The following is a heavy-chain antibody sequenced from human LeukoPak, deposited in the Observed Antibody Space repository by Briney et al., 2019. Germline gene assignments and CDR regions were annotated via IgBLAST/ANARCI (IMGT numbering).Heavy chain of an antibody. Sequence: GESLKISCKGSGYSFTSYWIGWVRQMPGKGLGWMGIIYPGDSDTRYSPSFQGQVTISADKSISTAYLQWSSLKASDTAMYYCARQERVVVPAAIRDYYYYMDVWGKGTTVTVSS. J-gene: IGHJ6*03. CDR2: IYPGDSDT. CDR1: GYSFTSYW. CDR3: ARQERVVVPAAIRDYYYYMDV. V-gene: IGHV5-51*01. D-gene: IGHD2-2*02.